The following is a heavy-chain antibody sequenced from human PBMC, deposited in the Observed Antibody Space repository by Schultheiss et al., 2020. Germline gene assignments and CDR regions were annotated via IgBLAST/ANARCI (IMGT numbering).Heavy chain of an antibody. D-gene: IGHD1/OR15-1a*01. J-gene: IGHJ3*02. V-gene: IGHV2-70*11. CDR2: IDWDDDK. Sequence: LRLSCAASGFTFSSYWMHWVRQAPGKALEWLARIDWDDDKYYSTSLKTRLTISKDTSKNQVVLTMTNMDPVDTATYYCALKTIHAFDIWGQGTMVTV. CDR3: ALKTIHAFDI. CDR1: GFTFSSYW.